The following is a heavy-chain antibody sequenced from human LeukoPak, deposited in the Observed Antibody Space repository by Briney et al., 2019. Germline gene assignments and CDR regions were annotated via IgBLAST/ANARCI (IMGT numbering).Heavy chain of an antibody. CDR1: GYTFTGYY. CDR3: ARAATYYYDSSGYYFHH. V-gene: IGHV1-46*01. CDR2: INSSGGST. Sequence: ASVKVSCKASGYTFTGYYMHWVRQAPGQGLEWMGIINSSGGSTSYAQKFQGRVSMTRDTSTSTVYMELSSLRSEDTAVYYCARAATYYYDSSGYYFHHWGQGTLVIVSS. D-gene: IGHD3-22*01. J-gene: IGHJ1*01.